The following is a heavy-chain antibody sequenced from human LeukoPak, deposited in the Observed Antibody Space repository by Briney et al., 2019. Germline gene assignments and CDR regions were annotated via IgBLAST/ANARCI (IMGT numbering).Heavy chain of an antibody. Sequence: PSQTLSLTCTVSGGSISSGSYYWSWIRQPAGKGLEWIGRIYTSGSTNYNPSLKSRVTISVDTSKNQFSLKLSSVTAADTAVYYCARGPVAVHWGQGTLVTVSS. D-gene: IGHD6-19*01. J-gene: IGHJ4*02. CDR3: ARGPVAVH. V-gene: IGHV4-61*02. CDR1: GGSISSGSYY. CDR2: IYTSGST.